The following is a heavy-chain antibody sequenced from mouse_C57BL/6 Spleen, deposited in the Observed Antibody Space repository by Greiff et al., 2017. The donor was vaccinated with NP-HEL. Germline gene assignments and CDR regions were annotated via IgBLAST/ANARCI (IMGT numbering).Heavy chain of an antibody. J-gene: IGHJ2*01. CDR2: INPNNGGT. V-gene: IGHV1-26*01. CDR3: ARDYRFDY. Sequence: EVQLQQSGPELVKPGASVKISCKASGYTFTDYYMNWVKQSHGKSLEWIGDINPNNGGTSYNQKFKGKATLTVDKSASTAYMELRSLTSEDSAVYYCARDYRFDYWGQGTTLTVSS. CDR1: GYTFTDYY. D-gene: IGHD5-5*01.